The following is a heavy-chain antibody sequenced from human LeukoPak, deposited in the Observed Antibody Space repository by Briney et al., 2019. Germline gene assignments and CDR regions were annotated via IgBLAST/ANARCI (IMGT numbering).Heavy chain of an antibody. Sequence: PGGSLRLSCAASGFTFSNYGMHWVRQAPGKGLEWVAFIRYDGSNKYYADSVKGRFTISRDNSKNTLYLQMNSLRAEDTAVYYCAKDQGGYYDILTGCCWGQGTLVTVSS. J-gene: IGHJ4*02. V-gene: IGHV3-30*02. CDR2: IRYDGSNK. CDR1: GFTFSNYG. CDR3: AKDQGGYYDILTGCC. D-gene: IGHD3-9*01.